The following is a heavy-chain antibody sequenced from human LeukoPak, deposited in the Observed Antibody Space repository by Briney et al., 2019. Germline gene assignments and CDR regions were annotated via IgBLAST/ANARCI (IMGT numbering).Heavy chain of an antibody. CDR3: ARSDDYSNFCDY. CDR1: GFTFSSYS. V-gene: IGHV3-48*02. CDR2: ISSSSRSI. Sequence: GGSLRLSCAASGFTFSSYSMNWVRQAPGKGLEWVSYISSSSRSIYYADSVKGRFTISRDNANNSLSLQMNSLRDEDTAVYYCARSDDYSNFCDYWGQGTLVTVSS. J-gene: IGHJ4*02. D-gene: IGHD4-11*01.